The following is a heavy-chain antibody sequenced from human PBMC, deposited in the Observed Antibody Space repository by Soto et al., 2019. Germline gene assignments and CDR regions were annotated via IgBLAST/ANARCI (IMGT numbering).Heavy chain of an antibody. J-gene: IGHJ4*02. CDR3: TKYRRTDAEGHSFDY. V-gene: IGHV4-59*02. D-gene: IGHD2-2*01. Sequence: SATMSLTCAVSGCSVSVSYWSWLRQPPGKVLEWVGYIHYSGSTNYNPSLKSRVTMSVDSAKNQFSLQLSSVTAADTAVYFCTKYRRTDAEGHSFDYWGQGALVTVSS. CDR2: IHYSGST. CDR1: GCSVSVSY.